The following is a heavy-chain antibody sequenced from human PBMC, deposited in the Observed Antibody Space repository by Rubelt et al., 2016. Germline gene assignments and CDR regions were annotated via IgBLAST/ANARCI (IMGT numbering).Heavy chain of an antibody. CDR2: IYYSGST. Sequence: QLQLQESGPGLVKPSETLSLTCTVSGGSISSYYWGWIRQPPGKGLEWIGSIYYSGSTYYNPSLKSRVTISVDTSKNQFSLKLSSVTAADTAVYYCARLGIAARPSYYYYGMDVWGQGTTVTVSS. D-gene: IGHD6-6*01. CDR1: GGSISSYY. V-gene: IGHV4-39*01. J-gene: IGHJ6*02. CDR3: ARLGIAARPSYYYYGMDV.